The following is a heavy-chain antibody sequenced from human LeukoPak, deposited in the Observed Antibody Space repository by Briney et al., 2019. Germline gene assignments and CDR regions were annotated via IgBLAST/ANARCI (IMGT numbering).Heavy chain of an antibody. D-gene: IGHD3-22*01. J-gene: IGHJ4*02. CDR3: ARDTRSYDSSGYYFFDF. V-gene: IGHV4-59*01. CDR2: INYSGST. CDR1: GASIRSYY. Sequence: PSETLSLTCTVSGASIRSYYWNWLRPPPGKGLEWIGYINYSGSTNSNPSLKSRATISMDTSKYHFSLKLSSVTAADTAVYFCARDTRSYDSSGYYFFDFWGQGTLVTVSS.